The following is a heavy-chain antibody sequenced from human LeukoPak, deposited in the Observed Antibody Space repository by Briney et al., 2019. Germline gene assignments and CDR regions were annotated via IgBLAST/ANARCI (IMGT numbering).Heavy chain of an antibody. CDR2: INSDGSST. CDR1: GFTFSSYW. D-gene: IGHD2-15*01. J-gene: IGHJ4*02. Sequence: GGSLRLSCAASGFTFSSYWMQWVRQAPGKGLGWVARINSDGSSTIYADSVKGRFSISRDNAKNTLYRQMNSLRAEHTAVYYCARYRGYCSGGSCYTDHWGQGTLVTVSS. CDR3: ARYRGYCSGGSCYTDH. V-gene: IGHV3-74*01.